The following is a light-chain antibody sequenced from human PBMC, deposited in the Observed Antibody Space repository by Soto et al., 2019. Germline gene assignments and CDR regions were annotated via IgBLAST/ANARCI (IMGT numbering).Light chain of an antibody. CDR3: AAWDDNLSGV. Sequence: QLVLTQPPSESGTPGQRVVISCSGSSSNIGNNYVHWYQQLPGTAPKLLIYRNTQRPLGVPDRFSGSKSGTSASLAISGLRSEDEADYYCAAWDDNLSGVFGGGTQLTVL. J-gene: IGLJ3*02. CDR1: SSNIGNNY. V-gene: IGLV1-47*01. CDR2: RNT.